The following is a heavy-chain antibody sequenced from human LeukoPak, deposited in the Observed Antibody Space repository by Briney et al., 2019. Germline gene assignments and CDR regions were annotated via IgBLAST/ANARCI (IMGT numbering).Heavy chain of an antibody. J-gene: IGHJ6*03. CDR1: GFTFDDYA. Sequence: AGGSLRLSCAASGFTFDDYAMHWVRQAPGKGLEWVSGISWNSGSIGYADSVKGRFTISRDNAKNSLYLQMNSLRAEDTAVYYCARIIDDSGPAGTTVGHYMDVWGKGTTVTVSS. CDR3: ARIIDDSGPAGTTVGHYMDV. V-gene: IGHV3-9*01. CDR2: ISWNSGSI. D-gene: IGHD1/OR15-1a*01.